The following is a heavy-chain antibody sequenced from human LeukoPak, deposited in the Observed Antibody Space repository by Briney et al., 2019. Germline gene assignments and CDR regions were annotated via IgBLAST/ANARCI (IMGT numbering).Heavy chain of an antibody. D-gene: IGHD1-26*01. Sequence: ASVKVSCKASGYTFTSYYMHWVRQAPAQGLEWMGIINLSGGSTSYAQKLQGRVTMTRDKSTSKAYMELRSLRADDTAVYYCARDLYSGSYKGAADYWGQGTLVSVCS. CDR3: ARDLYSGSYKGAADY. CDR2: INLSGGST. V-gene: IGHV1-46*01. CDR1: GYTFTSYY. J-gene: IGHJ4*02.